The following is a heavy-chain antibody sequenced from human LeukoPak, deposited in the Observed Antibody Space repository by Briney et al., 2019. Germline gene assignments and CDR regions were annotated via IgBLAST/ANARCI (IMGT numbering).Heavy chain of an antibody. V-gene: IGHV3-48*03. CDR1: GFTFSSYE. J-gene: IGHJ5*02. CDR2: ISSSGSTI. D-gene: IGHD2-2*01. CDR3: ARVPGVVVPAARNWFDP. Sequence: PGESLRLSCAASGFTFSSYEMNWVCQAPGKGLEWVSYISSSGSTIYYADSVKGRFTISRDNAKNSLYLQMNSLRAEDTAVYYCARVPGVVVPAARNWFDPWGQGTLVTVSS.